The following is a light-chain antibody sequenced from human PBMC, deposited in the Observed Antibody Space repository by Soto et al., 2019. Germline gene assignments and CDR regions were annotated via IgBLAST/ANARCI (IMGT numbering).Light chain of an antibody. CDR3: QHYNSS. J-gene: IGKJ2*01. V-gene: IGKV1-5*03. CDR1: QSISNW. CDR2: KAS. Sequence: DIQMTQSPSTLSASVGDRVTITCRASQSISNWLAWYQQKPGKAPKLLIYKASSLESGVPSRFSGSGSGTEFTLTISSLQPDDFATYYCQHYNSSFGQGTKVEIK.